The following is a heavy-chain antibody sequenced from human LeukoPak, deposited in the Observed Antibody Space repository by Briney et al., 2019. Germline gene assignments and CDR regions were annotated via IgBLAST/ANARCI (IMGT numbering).Heavy chain of an antibody. V-gene: IGHV2-70*18. Sequence: SWVRRPPGKALEWLALIYWDDDKYYSASLKTRLTISKDTSKNQVVLTMTNMDPVDTATYYCARTVVPAAPGYYYYGMDVWGQGTTVTVSS. D-gene: IGHD2-2*01. CDR2: IYWDDDK. CDR3: ARTVVPAAPGYYYYGMDV. J-gene: IGHJ6*02.